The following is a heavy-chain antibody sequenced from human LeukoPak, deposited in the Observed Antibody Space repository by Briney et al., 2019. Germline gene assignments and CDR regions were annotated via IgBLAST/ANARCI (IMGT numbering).Heavy chain of an antibody. CDR1: GFTFSSFS. D-gene: IGHD3-9*01. J-gene: IGHJ4*02. CDR2: ILGSGGST. CDR3: ASHYEILTGYIDY. V-gene: IGHV3-23*01. Sequence: GGSMSLSCAASGFTFSSFSMSWVSQPPGKGLEWVSAILGSGGSTYYADSVKGPFTISTDNSTNTLYLQMNRLRAAHTAVYFWASHYEILTGYIDYWGQGTLVTVSS.